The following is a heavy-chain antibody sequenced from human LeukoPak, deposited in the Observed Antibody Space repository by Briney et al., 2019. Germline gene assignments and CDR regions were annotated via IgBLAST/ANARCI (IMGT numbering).Heavy chain of an antibody. CDR2: ISTSGST. D-gene: IGHD3-22*01. Sequence: SETLSLTCTVSGGSISSSYWSWIRQPAGKGLEWIGRISTSGSTNYNPSLKSRVIMSVDTSKNQFSLKLTSVTAADTAVYYCARVTGYIVEDYFDYWGQGTLVTVSS. CDR3: ARVTGYIVEDYFDY. CDR1: GGSISSSY. V-gene: IGHV4-4*07. J-gene: IGHJ4*02.